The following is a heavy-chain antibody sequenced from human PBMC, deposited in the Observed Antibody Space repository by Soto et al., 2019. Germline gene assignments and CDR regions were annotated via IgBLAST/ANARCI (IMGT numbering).Heavy chain of an antibody. J-gene: IGHJ6*03. CDR2: ISSSGSTI. Sequence: QVQLVESGGGLVKPGGSLRLSCAASGFTFSDYYMSWIRQAPGKGLEWVSYISSSGSTIYYADSVKGRFTISRDNAKNSLYLQMNSLRAEDTAVYYCAREVTGTSILEGYCYYYMDVWGKGTTVTVSS. CDR1: GFTFSDYY. D-gene: IGHD1-7*01. V-gene: IGHV3-11*01. CDR3: AREVTGTSILEGYCYYYMDV.